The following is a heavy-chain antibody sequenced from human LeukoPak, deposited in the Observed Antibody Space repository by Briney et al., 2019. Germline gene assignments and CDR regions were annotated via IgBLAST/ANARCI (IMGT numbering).Heavy chain of an antibody. Sequence: PGGSLRLSCAASGFTFSSYWMHWVRQVPGKGLVWVSRIRSDGSSTGYADSVKGRFTTSRDNAKNTLYLQMSSLRVDDTAVYYCAKDDYNRHWGQGTLVTVSS. CDR1: GFTFSSYW. D-gene: IGHD5-24*01. CDR3: AKDDYNRH. J-gene: IGHJ4*02. V-gene: IGHV3-74*01. CDR2: IRSDGSST.